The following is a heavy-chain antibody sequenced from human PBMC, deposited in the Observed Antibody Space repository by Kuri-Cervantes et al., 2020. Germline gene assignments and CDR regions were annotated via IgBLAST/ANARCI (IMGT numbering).Heavy chain of an antibody. D-gene: IGHD3-9*01. V-gene: IGHV4-59*01. CDR2: IYYSGIT. CDR1: GGSISSYY. J-gene: IGHJ4*02. Sequence: SETLSLTCTVSGGSISSYYWSWVRQPPVKGLEWIGNIYYSGITNYSPSLKSRVTISVDMSKNQFSLKLTSVTAADTAVYYCARAAGTGYYDYWGQGTLVTVSS. CDR3: ARAAGTGYYDY.